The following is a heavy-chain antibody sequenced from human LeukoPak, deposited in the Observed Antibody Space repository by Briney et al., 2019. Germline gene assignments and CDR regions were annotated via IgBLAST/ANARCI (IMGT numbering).Heavy chain of an antibody. J-gene: IGHJ3*02. V-gene: IGHV3-53*01. CDR3: ARIEGWTDYRNAFDI. D-gene: IGHD5-12*01. Sequence: GGSLRLSCAASGFTVSSNYMSWVRQAPGKGLEWVSVIYSGGSTYYADSVKGRFTISRDNSKNTLYLQMNSLRAEDTAVYYCARIEGWTDYRNAFDIWGQGTMVTVSS. CDR1: GFTVSSNY. CDR2: IYSGGST.